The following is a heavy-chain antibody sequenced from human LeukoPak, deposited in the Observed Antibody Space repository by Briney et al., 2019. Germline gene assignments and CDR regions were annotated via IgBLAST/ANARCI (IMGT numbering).Heavy chain of an antibody. J-gene: IGHJ4*02. CDR2: ISGSGGGT. CDR1: GITFSSYA. V-gene: IGHV3-23*01. CDR3: AKDGYCSSTNCYPAPY. D-gene: IGHD2-2*01. Sequence: PGGSLRLSCAASGITFSSYAMSWVRQAPGKGLEWVSGISGSGGGTYYADSVKGRFAISRDNSKNTLSLQMNSLRAEDTAVYYCAKDGYCSSTNCYPAPYWGQGTLVTVSS.